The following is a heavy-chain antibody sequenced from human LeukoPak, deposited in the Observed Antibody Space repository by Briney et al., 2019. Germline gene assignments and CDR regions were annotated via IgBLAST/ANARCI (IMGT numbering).Heavy chain of an antibody. V-gene: IGHV4-59*01. CDR3: ARGLRSSSWLFDY. J-gene: IGHJ4*02. D-gene: IGHD6-13*01. CDR2: IYYTGST. CDR1: GHSISSYY. Sequence: SETLSLTCTVSGHSISSYYWNWIRQPPGKGLEWIGYIYYTGSTNCNPSLKSRVTMSVDTSKNQFSLKLNSVTAADTAVYYCARGLRSSSWLFDYWGQGTLVTVSS.